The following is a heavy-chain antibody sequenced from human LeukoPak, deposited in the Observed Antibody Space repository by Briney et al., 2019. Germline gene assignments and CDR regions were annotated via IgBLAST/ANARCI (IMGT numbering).Heavy chain of an antibody. V-gene: IGHV4-61*01. CDR2: IYYSGST. Sequence: SETLSLTCTVSGGSVNSGSYYWNWIRQPPGKGLEWIGYIYYSGSTNYDPSLKSRVTISVDTSKNQFSLKLSSVTAADTAVYYCARAAYSGSYHSDYWGQGTLVTVSS. CDR1: GGSVNSGSYY. D-gene: IGHD1-26*01. J-gene: IGHJ4*02. CDR3: ARAAYSGSYHSDY.